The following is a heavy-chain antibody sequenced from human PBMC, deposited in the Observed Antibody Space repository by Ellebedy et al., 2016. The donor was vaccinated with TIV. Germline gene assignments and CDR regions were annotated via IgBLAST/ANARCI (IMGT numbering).Heavy chain of an antibody. Sequence: PGGSLRLSCAASGLTFSNSHIHWVRQASGKGLEWVGRIRNQPNDYATAYAASVKGRFTISRDDSKNTAYLQMSRLKTEDTALYYCTRQPPGITVTGTFYFDYWGRGTLVVVSS. CDR1: GLTFSNSH. V-gene: IGHV3-73*01. D-gene: IGHD4-17*01. J-gene: IGHJ4*02. CDR3: TRQPPGITVTGTFYFDY. CDR2: IRNQPNDYAT.